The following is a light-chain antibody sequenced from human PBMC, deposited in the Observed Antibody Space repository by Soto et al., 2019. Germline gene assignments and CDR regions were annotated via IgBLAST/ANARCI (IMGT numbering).Light chain of an antibody. CDR2: GAA. CDR3: QQSGSSTWP. V-gene: IGKV3-20*01. J-gene: IGKJ1*01. CDR1: QSVSSSY. Sequence: EIVLTQSPGTLYLSPGERATLSCRASQSVSSSYLAWYQQKPGQAPRLLLYGAASRATGLPDRFSGSGSGTDFTLTISILEHEDVEVYYCQQSGSSTWPFGQGNTVDIK.